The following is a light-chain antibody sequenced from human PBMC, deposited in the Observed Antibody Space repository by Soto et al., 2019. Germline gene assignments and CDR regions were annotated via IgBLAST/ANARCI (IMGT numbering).Light chain of an antibody. V-gene: IGLV2-11*01. CDR2: DVS. CDR3: CSYGDNYTLV. CDR1: SSDVGGYNY. Sequence: QSVLTQPRSVSGSPGQSVTISCTGTSSDVGGYNYVSWYQQHPGKVPKLMIYDVSKRPSGVPDRFSGSKSGNTASLTISGLQAEDEADYYCCSYGDNYTLVFGGGTKLTVL. J-gene: IGLJ2*01.